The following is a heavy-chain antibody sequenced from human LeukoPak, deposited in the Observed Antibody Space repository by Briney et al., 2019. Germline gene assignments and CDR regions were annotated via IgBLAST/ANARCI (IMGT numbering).Heavy chain of an antibody. CDR2: ISSSTGYI. CDR3: ARVVGATKEEYYFDY. D-gene: IGHD1-26*01. CDR1: GFTFSSYN. J-gene: IGHJ4*02. Sequence: GGSLRLSCAASGFTFSSYNMNWVRQAPGKGLEWVSSISSSTGYIYYADSVKGQFTISRDNAKNSLYLQMNSLRAEDTAVYYCARVVGATKEEYYFDYGGQGTLVTVSS. V-gene: IGHV3-21*01.